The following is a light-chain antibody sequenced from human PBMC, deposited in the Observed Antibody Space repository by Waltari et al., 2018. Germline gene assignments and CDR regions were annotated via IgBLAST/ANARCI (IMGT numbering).Light chain of an antibody. CDR2: GSS. J-gene: IGLJ3*02. V-gene: IGLV1-40*01. CDR1: GSNIGAGYD. CDR3: QSYDTSLSVV. Sequence: QSVLTQPPSVSGAPGQRVTISCTGSGSNIGAGYDVHWYQQLPRAAPKLLIYGSSTRPVGVPERFFGYTSGTSASLAITGLQAEDEADYYCQSYDTSLSVVFGGGTKLTVL.